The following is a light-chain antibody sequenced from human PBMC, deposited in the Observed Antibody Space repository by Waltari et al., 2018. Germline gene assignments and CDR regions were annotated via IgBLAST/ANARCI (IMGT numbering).Light chain of an antibody. V-gene: IGLV1-44*01. Sequence: QSVLTQPPSASGTPGQRVTISCSGSSSNIGSNVVNWYQQIPGTTPKLLIYRNEQRPSGVPDRFSGSKPGTSASPAISGLRAEEEADYYCAVWDDSLHGRWEFGGGTKLTVL. CDR1: SSNIGSNV. J-gene: IGLJ3*02. CDR2: RNE. CDR3: AVWDDSLHGRWE.